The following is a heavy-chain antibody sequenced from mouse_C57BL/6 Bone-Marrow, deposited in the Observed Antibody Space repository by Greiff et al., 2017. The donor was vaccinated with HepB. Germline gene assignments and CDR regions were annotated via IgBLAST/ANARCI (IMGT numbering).Heavy chain of an antibody. D-gene: IGHD2-4*01. J-gene: IGHJ4*01. V-gene: IGHV1-26*01. Sequence: EVQLQQSGPELVKPGASVKISCKASGYTFTDYYMNWVKQSHGKSLEWIGDINPNNGGTSYNQKFKGKATLTVDKSSSTAYMELRSLTSEDSAVYYCAHDYDDGGYAMDYWGQGTSVTVSS. CDR1: GYTFTDYY. CDR2: INPNNGGT. CDR3: AHDYDDGGYAMDY.